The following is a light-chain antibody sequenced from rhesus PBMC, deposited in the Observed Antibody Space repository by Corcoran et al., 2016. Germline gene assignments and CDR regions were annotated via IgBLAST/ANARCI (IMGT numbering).Light chain of an antibody. CDR2: GSS. CDR1: QSVSSY. Sequence: EIVMTQSPATLSLSPGERATLSCRASQSVSSYVAWYQQKPEQAPRLLIYGSSSRATGIPDRFSGSGYGTDFTFTISSLEPEDFAVYYCQQYSNWPRTFGQGTKVEIK. J-gene: IGKJ1*01. CDR3: QQYSNWPRT. V-gene: IGKV3S9*01.